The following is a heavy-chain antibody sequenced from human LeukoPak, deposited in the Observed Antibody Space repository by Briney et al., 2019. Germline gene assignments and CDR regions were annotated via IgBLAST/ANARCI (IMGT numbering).Heavy chain of an antibody. CDR3: ARDRYSGTTVITPAY. J-gene: IGHJ4*02. D-gene: IGHD4-23*01. CDR1: GFTFSSYA. V-gene: IGHV3-30-3*01. CDR2: ISYDGSNI. Sequence: QPGGSLRLSCAASGFTFSSYAMHWVRQAPGKGLEWVAVISYDGSNIYYADSVKGRFTISRDNSKNTLYLQMNGLRAEDTAVYYCARDRYSGTTVITPAYWGQGALVTVSS.